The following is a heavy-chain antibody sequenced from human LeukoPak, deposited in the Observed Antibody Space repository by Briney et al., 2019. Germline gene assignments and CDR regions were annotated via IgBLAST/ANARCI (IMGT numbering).Heavy chain of an antibody. CDR1: GYTFTGYY. CDR3: ARDFVPLLRNEVYPWVHFDAFDI. Sequence: GASVKVSCKASGYTFTGYYMHWVRQAPGQGLEWMGWINPNSGGTNYAQKFQGRVTMTRDTSISTAYMELSRLRSDDTAVYYCARDFVPLLRNEVYPWVHFDAFDIWGQGTMVTVSS. J-gene: IGHJ3*02. CDR2: INPNSGGT. V-gene: IGHV1-2*02. D-gene: IGHD2-8*01.